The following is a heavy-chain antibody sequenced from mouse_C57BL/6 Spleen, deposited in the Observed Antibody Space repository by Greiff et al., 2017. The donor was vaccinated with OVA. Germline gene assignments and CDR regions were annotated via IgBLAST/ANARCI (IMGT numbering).Heavy chain of an antibody. CDR2: IWSGGST. Sequence: VKLQESGPGLVQPSQSLSIACTVSGFSLTSYGVHWVRQSPGKGLEWLGVIWSGGSTDYNAAFISRLSISKDNSKSQVFFKMNSLQADDTAIYYCARPYSNLLQFAYWGQGTLVTVSA. J-gene: IGHJ3*01. V-gene: IGHV2-2*01. CDR3: ARPYSNLLQFAY. CDR1: GFSLTSYG. D-gene: IGHD2-5*01.